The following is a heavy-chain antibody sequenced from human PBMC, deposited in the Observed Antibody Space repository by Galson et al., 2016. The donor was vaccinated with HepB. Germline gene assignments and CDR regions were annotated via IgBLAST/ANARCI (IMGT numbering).Heavy chain of an antibody. CDR1: GSTISGSW. D-gene: IGHD2/OR15-2a*01. CDR2: INPDGSGE. CDR3: ARGAFL. J-gene: IGHJ4*02. Sequence: SLRLSCAVSGSTISGSWMYWVRQAPGKGLEWVANINPDGSGENYVDSVKGRFTISRDDAKNSLYLQMDSLRAEDTAVYYCARGAFLGGQGTLVTVSS. V-gene: IGHV3-7*01.